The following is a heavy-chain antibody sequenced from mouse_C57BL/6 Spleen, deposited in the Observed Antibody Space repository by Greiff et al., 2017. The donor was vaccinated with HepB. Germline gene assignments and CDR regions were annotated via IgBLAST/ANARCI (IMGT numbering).Heavy chain of an antibody. D-gene: IGHD2-2*01. V-gene: IGHV1-81*01. J-gene: IGHJ1*03. CDR1: GYTFTSYG. CDR3: TRSYGDDRSLDV. CDR2: IYPRSGNT. Sequence: VQLQQSGAELARPGASVKLSCKASGYTFTSYGISWVKQRTGQGLEWIGEIYPRSGNTYYNEKFKGKATLTADKSSSTAYMELRSPTSEDSADYFGTRSYGDDRSLDVWGTGTTVTVSS.